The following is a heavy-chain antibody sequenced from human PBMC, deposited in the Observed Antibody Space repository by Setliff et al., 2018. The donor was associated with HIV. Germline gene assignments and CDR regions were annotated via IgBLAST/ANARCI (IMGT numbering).Heavy chain of an antibody. CDR2: INHSGST. J-gene: IGHJ6*03. D-gene: IGHD3-3*01. CDR3: ARGYVYDFWSGYYALHYYHMDV. V-gene: IGHV4-34*01. CDR1: GGSFSGHY. Sequence: SETLSLTCAVYGGSFSGHYWSWIRQAPGKGLEWIGEINHSGSTNYNPSLKSRVTISIDTSKNQFFLKLSTMTAADTAVYYCARGYVYDFWSGYYALHYYHMDVWGKGTTVTVSS.